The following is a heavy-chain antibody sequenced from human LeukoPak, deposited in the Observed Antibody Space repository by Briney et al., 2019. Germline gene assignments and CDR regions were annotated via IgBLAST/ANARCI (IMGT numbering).Heavy chain of an antibody. CDR3: ARGHFLGTGTNWFDP. V-gene: IGHV4-59*01. J-gene: IGHJ5*02. D-gene: IGHD1-1*01. Sequence: PSETLSLTCTVSGVSISSYFWSWIRQPPGKGLEWIGYIYYSGSTNYNPSLKSRVTISVDTSKNQFSLKLSSVTAADTAVYYCARGHFLGTGTNWFDPWGQGTLVTVSS. CDR2: IYYSGST. CDR1: GVSISSYF.